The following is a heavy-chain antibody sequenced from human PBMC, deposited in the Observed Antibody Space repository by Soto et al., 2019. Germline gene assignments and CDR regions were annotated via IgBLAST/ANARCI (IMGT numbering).Heavy chain of an antibody. Sequence: PSETLSLTCTVSNGSISSSSYYWGWIRQPPGRGLEWLGSIYYSGNTYYNPSLKSRVTMSVDTSKNQFSLKLTSVTAADTAVYFWARQHLWPDYYRLAMDDWGQGXMVTVYS. J-gene: IGHJ6*02. CDR3: ARQHLWPDYYRLAMDD. CDR2: IYYSGNT. V-gene: IGHV4-39*01. D-gene: IGHD3-22*01. CDR1: NGSISSSSYY.